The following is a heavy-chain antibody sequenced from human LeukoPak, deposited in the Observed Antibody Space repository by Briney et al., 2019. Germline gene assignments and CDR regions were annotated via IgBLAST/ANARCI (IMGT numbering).Heavy chain of an antibody. CDR1: GFTVSSNY. D-gene: IGHD4-17*01. J-gene: IGHJ4*02. CDR3: ARSRPYGDYYFDY. CDR2: IYSGGST. V-gene: IGHV3-53*01. Sequence: GGSLRLSCAASGFTVSSNYRSWVRQAPGKGLEWVSVIYSGGSTYYADSVKGRFTISRDNSKNTLYLQMNSLRAEDTAVYYCARSRPYGDYYFDYWGQGTLVTVSS.